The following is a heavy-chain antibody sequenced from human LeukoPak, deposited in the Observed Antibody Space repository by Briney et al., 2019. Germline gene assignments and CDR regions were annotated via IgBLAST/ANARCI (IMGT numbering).Heavy chain of an antibody. CDR3: AKGKTGGAPHDY. Sequence: GGSLRLSCEASGFTFNLYAMSWVRQAPGKGLEWVSTISGGGDRTFNAASVKGRFTISRDNSKNTLYLQINSPRAEDTALYYCAKGKTGGAPHDYWGQGTLVTVSS. CDR1: GFTFNLYA. J-gene: IGHJ4*02. V-gene: IGHV3-23*01. CDR2: ISGGGDRT.